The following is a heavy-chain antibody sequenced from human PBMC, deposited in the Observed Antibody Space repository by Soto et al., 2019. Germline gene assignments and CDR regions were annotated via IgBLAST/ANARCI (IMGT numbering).Heavy chain of an antibody. CDR1: GGSISSYY. D-gene: IGHD3-10*01. CDR2: IYYSGST. Sequence: SETLSLTCTVSGGSISSYYWSWIRQPPGKGLEWIGYIYYSGSTNYNPSLKSRVTISVDTSKNQFSLKLSSVTAADTAVYYCGRGTVRGADAFDIWGQGTMVTVSS. J-gene: IGHJ3*02. V-gene: IGHV4-59*01. CDR3: GRGTVRGADAFDI.